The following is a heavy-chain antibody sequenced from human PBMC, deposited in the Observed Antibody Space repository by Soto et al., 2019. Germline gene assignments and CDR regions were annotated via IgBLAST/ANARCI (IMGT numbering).Heavy chain of an antibody. V-gene: IGHV1-46*01. Sequence: ASVKVSCKASGYTFTSYYMHWVRQAPGQGLEWMGIINPSGGSTSYAQKFQGRVTMTRDTSTSTVYMELSSLRSEDTAVYYCARTPRLNLAVDNWFDPWGQGTLVTVSS. CDR1: GYTFTSYY. J-gene: IGHJ5*02. CDR2: INPSGGST. D-gene: IGHD2-15*01. CDR3: ARTPRLNLAVDNWFDP.